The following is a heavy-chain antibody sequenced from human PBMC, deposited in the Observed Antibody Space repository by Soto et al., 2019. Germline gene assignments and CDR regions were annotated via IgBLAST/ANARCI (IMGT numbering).Heavy chain of an antibody. CDR1: GYTFTSYD. CDR3: AIGRIIVAGGFDP. D-gene: IGHD6-19*01. Sequence: QVQLVQSGAEVKKPGASVKVSCKASGYTFTSYDIIWVRQATGHGLEWMGWMNPSTGNTDSAEKFQGRLTMTRNTSISTVYMELSSLTLEDTAVYYCAIGRIIVAGGFDPWGQGTLVTVSS. J-gene: IGHJ5*01. V-gene: IGHV1-8*01. CDR2: MNPSTGNT.